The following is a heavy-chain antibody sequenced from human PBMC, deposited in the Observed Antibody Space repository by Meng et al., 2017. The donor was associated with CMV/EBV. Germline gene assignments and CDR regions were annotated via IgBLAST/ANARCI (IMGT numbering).Heavy chain of an antibody. CDR2: IYYSGST. CDR3: ARVTSRVAGAFDY. J-gene: IGHJ4*02. CDR1: GGSISSGDYY. Sequence: QVQLQEPGPGLVKPSQTLSLTCTVPGGSISSGDYYWSWIRQPPGKGLEWIGYIYYSGSTYYNPSLKSRVTISVDTSKNQFSLKLSSVTAADTAVYYCARVTSRVAGAFDYWGQGTLVTVSS. D-gene: IGHD1-14*01. V-gene: IGHV4-30-4*08.